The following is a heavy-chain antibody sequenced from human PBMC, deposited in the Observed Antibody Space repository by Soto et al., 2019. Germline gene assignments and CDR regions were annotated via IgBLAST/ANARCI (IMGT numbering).Heavy chain of an antibody. D-gene: IGHD3-22*01. J-gene: IGHJ4*02. CDR3: SSFVYFLWDSSGYYYFFDY. CDR1: GGSISSGGYY. CDR2: IYYSGST. Sequence: LSLTCTVSGGSISSGGYYWSWIRQHPGKGLEWIGYIYYSGSTYYNPSLKSRVTISVDTSKNQFSLKLSSVTAADAAVYYRSSFVYFLWDSSGYYYFFDYWGQGTLVTVSS. V-gene: IGHV4-31*03.